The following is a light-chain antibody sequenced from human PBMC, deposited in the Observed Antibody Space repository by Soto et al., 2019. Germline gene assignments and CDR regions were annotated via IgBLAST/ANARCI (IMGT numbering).Light chain of an antibody. CDR2: KAS. V-gene: IGKV1-5*03. CDR1: QSISSW. Sequence: DIQMTQSPSTLSASVGDRVTITCRASQSISSWLAWYQQKPGKAPKLLIYKASSLESGVPSRFSGSGSGTEFTLTISSLQPDDFATYYCQQDNNYPWTFGQGTKVDSK. J-gene: IGKJ1*01. CDR3: QQDNNYPWT.